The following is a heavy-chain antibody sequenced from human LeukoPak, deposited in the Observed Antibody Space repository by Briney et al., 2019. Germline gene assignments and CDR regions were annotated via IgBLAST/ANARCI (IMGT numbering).Heavy chain of an antibody. Sequence: SETLSLTCTVSGDSISSYLWSWIRQPAGKGLEWIGRISTSGTTKYNASLKSRLTMSLDTSKHQFSLNLTSVTAADTAVYYCAREVGSTGRALDIWGQGTMVTVSS. V-gene: IGHV4-4*07. D-gene: IGHD1-26*01. J-gene: IGHJ3*02. CDR2: ISTSGTT. CDR3: AREVGSTGRALDI. CDR1: GDSISSYL.